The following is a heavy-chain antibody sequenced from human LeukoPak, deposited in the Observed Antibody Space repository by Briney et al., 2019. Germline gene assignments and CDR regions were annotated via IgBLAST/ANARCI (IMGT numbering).Heavy chain of an antibody. CDR1: GGSFSGYY. D-gene: IGHD2/OR15-2a*01. V-gene: IGHV4-34*01. CDR2: INHSGST. J-gene: IGHJ4*02. CDR3: ARFYHYFDY. Sequence: PSETLSLTCAVYGGSFSGYYWSWIRQPPGKGLEWIGEINHSGSTNYNPSLKSRVTISVDTSKNQFSLMLSSVTAADTAVYYCARFYHYFDYWDQGTLVNVSS.